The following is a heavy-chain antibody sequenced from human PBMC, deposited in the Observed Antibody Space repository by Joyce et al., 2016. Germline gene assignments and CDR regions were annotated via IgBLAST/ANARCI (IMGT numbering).Heavy chain of an antibody. J-gene: IGHJ4*02. V-gene: IGHV3-74*01. CDR1: GFRMTNYW. CDR3: ARDCPSTTCLDH. D-gene: IGHD6-13*01. CDR2: FDNDGSRP. Sequence: EVLLVESGGGLVQPGGSLSLSCAASGFRMTNYWIQWVRQAPGKGLVWVSRFDNDGSRPKYADSVKGRFTMSRNNAKNTLYLQMRSLRAEDTAVYYCARDCPSTTCLDHWGQGTLVTVSS.